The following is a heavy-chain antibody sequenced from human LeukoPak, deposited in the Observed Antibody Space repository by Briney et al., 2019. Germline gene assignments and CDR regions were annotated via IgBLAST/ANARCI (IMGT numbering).Heavy chain of an antibody. CDR1: GFTFSNAW. CDR3: TRGEGNVWGSYRFDY. CDR2: IRSKTYGGTT. J-gene: IGHJ4*02. Sequence: PGGSLRLSCAASGFTFSNAWMTWVRQAPGKGLEWVGFIRSKTYGGTTEYAASVKGRFTVSRDDSKSIAYLQMNSLKTEDTAVYYCTRGEGNVWGSYRFDYWGQGTLVTISS. V-gene: IGHV3-49*04. D-gene: IGHD3-16*02.